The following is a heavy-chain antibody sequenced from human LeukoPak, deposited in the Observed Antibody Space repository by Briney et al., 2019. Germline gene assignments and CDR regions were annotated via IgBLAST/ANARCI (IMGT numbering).Heavy chain of an antibody. CDR1: GGSISSNSYY. CDR3: ARFTYERSDWYFDL. Sequence: PSETLSLTCTVSGGSISSNSYYWGWIRQPPGKGLEWIGYIYYSGSTNYNPSLKSRVAISVDTSKNQFSLKLSSVTAADTAVYYCARFTYERSDWYFDLWGRGTLVTVSS. CDR2: IYYSGST. V-gene: IGHV4-61*05. J-gene: IGHJ2*01. D-gene: IGHD5-12*01.